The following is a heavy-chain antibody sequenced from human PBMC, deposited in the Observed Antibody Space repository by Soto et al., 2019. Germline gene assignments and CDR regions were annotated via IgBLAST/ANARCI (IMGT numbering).Heavy chain of an antibody. CDR2: ISGSGGST. J-gene: IGHJ4*02. CDR1: GFTFSSYA. Sequence: GGSLRLSCAASGFTFSSYAMSWVRQAPGKGLEWVSAISGSGGSTYYADSVKGRFTISRDNSKNTLYLQMNSLRAEDTAVYYCAKLGTHTPGAFWSGYYPNFDYWGQGILVTVSS. V-gene: IGHV3-23*01. CDR3: AKLGTHTPGAFWSGYYPNFDY. D-gene: IGHD3-3*01.